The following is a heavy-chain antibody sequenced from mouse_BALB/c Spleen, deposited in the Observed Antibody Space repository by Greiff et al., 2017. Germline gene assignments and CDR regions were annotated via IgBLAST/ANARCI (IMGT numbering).Heavy chain of an antibody. V-gene: IGHV1-7*01. CDR1: GYTFTSYW. CDR3: ARDPMDY. J-gene: IGHJ4*01. Sequence: VQLQQSGAELAKPGASVKMSCKASGYTFTSYWMHWVKQRPGQGLEWIGYINPSTGYTEYNQKCKDKATLTADKSSSTAYMQLSSLASEDSALYYCARDPMDYWGQGTSVTVAS. CDR2: INPSTGYT.